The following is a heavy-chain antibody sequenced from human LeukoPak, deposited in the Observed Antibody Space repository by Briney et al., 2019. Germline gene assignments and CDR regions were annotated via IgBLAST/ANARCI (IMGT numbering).Heavy chain of an antibody. CDR3: ARVAGSHELDAFDI. CDR1: GYSFTSYW. D-gene: IGHD1-26*01. V-gene: IGHV5-51*01. Sequence: GESLKISCKGSGYSFTSYWIAWVRQMPGKGLEWMGIIYPGDSDTRYSPSFQGQVTFSVDKSFSTAYLQWSSLKASDTAMYYCARVAGSHELDAFDIWGQRTMVTVSS. J-gene: IGHJ3*02. CDR2: IYPGDSDT.